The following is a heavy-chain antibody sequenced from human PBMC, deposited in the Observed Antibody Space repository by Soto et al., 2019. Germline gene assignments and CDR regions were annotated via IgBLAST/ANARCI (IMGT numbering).Heavy chain of an antibody. Sequence: KRSETLSLTCTVSGESISSGDHYWSWVRQSPGEGLEWIGFIYYSGNTYYNPSLKSRVSMSVDTSNNQFSLKLNSVTAADTAVYYCARDAGYCNSVSCYPYNMDVWGQGTTVTVSS. CDR1: GESISSGDHY. D-gene: IGHD2-15*01. CDR3: ARDAGYCNSVSCYPYNMDV. J-gene: IGHJ6*02. CDR2: IYYSGNT. V-gene: IGHV4-30-4*01.